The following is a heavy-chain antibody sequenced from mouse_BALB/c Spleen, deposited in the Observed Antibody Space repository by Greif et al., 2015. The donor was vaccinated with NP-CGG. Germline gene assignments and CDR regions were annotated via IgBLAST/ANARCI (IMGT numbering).Heavy chain of an antibody. Sequence: QVTLNECGPGILQPSQTLSLTCSFSGFSLSTSGMGVGWLRQPSGKGLEWLAHLWWDDVKRYNPALTSRLPISKDTSSSQVYLKIASVDTADTATYYGGRIADCDAMDDWGQGTSVTVAS. J-gene: IGHJ4*01. CDR2: LWWDDVK. D-gene: IGHD2-4*01. CDR1: GFSLSTSGMG. V-gene: IGHV8-8*01. CDR3: GRIADCDAMDD.